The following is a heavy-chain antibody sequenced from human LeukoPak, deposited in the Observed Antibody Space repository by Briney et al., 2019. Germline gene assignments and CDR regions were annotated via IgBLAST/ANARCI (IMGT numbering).Heavy chain of an antibody. D-gene: IGHD4/OR15-4a*01. V-gene: IGHV3-33*06. CDR1: GFTFSSYG. CDR2: IWYDGSNK. CDR3: AKDNHGADY. Sequence: GRSLRLSCAASGFTFSSYGMHWVRQAPGKGLEWVAVIWYDGSNKYYADSVKGRFTISRDNSKNTLYLQMNSLRAEDTAVYYCAKDNHGADYWGQGTLVTVSS. J-gene: IGHJ4*02.